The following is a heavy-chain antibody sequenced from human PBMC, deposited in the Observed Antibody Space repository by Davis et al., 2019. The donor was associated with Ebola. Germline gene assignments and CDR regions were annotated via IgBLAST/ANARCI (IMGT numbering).Heavy chain of an antibody. CDR2: ISTTSSSI. J-gene: IGHJ2*01. CDR1: GFTFSNYN. Sequence: GESLKISCAASGFTFSNYNMNWVRRAPGKGLEWVSSISTTSSSIYYADSVKGRFTVSRDNAKNSLYLQMNSLRAEDTAVYYCARMRWLVLSVWYFDLWGRGTLVTVSS. D-gene: IGHD6-19*01. CDR3: ARMRWLVLSVWYFDL. V-gene: IGHV3-21*01.